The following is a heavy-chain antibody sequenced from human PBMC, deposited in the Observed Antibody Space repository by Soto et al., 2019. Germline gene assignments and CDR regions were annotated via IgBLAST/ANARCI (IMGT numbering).Heavy chain of an antibody. J-gene: IGHJ4*02. CDR1: GYTFTSYD. CDR2: MNPNSGNT. CDR3: ARGRSDFWSGYYYDY. Sequence: QVQLVQSGAEVKKPGASVKVSCKASGYTFTSYDINWVRQATGEGLEWMGWMNPNSGNTGYAQKFQGRVTMTKNTSISTAYMELSSLRSEDPAVYYCARGRSDFWSGYYYDYWGQGTLVTVSS. V-gene: IGHV1-8*01. D-gene: IGHD3-3*01.